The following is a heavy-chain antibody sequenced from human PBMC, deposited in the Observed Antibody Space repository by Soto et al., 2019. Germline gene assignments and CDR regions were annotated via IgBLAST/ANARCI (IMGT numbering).Heavy chain of an antibody. CDR2: INWNGGSP. J-gene: IGHJ5*01. Sequence: GGSLRLSCAASGFTFDDYGINWVRQAPGKGLEWVSGINWNGGSPGYADSVKGRITISRDNAKNYLYLQMNSLRAEDTALYHCAREIVVGTFDSWGQGTLVTVSS. CDR3: AREIVVGTFDS. V-gene: IGHV3-20*01. CDR1: GFTFDDYG. D-gene: IGHD2-15*01.